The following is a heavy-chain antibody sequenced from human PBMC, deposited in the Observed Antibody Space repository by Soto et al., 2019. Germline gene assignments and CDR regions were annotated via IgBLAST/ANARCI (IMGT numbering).Heavy chain of an antibody. J-gene: IGHJ6*03. V-gene: IGHV3-33*01. Sequence: GGSLRLSCAASGFTFSSYGMHWVRQAPGKGLEWVAVIWYDGSNKYYADSVKGRFTISRDNSKNTPYLQMNSLRAEDTAVYYCVRVRVMGCSSTSCYVTSYMDVWGKGTTVTVSS. CDR3: VRVRVMGCSSTSCYVTSYMDV. CDR1: GFTFSSYG. CDR2: IWYDGSNK. D-gene: IGHD2-2*01.